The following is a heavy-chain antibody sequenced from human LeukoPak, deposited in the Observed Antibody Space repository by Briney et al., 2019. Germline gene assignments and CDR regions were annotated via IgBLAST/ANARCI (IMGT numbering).Heavy chain of an antibody. CDR1: GGSISSSSYY. V-gene: IGHV4-39*01. Sequence: PSETLSLTCTVSGGSISSSSYYWGWIRQPPGKGLEWIGCIYYSGSTYYNPSLKSRVTISVDTSKNQFSLKLSSVTAADTAVYYCARQNYYGSGSYYLDAFDIWGQGTMVTVSS. CDR2: IYYSGST. D-gene: IGHD3-10*01. CDR3: ARQNYYGSGSYYLDAFDI. J-gene: IGHJ3*02.